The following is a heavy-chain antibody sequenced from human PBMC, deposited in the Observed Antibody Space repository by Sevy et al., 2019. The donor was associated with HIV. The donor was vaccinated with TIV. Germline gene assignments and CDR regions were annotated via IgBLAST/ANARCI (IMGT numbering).Heavy chain of an antibody. CDR3: ARWDV. J-gene: IGHJ6*04. CDR2: TRNKADSYTT. CDR1: GFTFSDHY. Sequence: GGSLRLSCVASGFTFSDHYMEWVRQAPGKGLEWVGRTRNKADSYTTEYAASVKGRFTISRDNAQNSLYLEMNSLRAEDTAVYYCARWDVWGKGTTVTVSS. V-gene: IGHV3-72*01.